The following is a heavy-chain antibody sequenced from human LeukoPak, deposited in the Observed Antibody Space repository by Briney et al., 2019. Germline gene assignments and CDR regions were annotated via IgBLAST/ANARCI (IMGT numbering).Heavy chain of an antibody. D-gene: IGHD6-13*01. Sequence: GASVKVSCKVSGYTLTELSMHWVRQAPGKGLERMGGFDPEDGETIYAQKFQGRVTMTEDTSTDTAYMELSSLRSEDTAVYYCATVHSSSWYEIAFDIWGQGTMLTVSS. CDR1: GYTLTELS. CDR2: FDPEDGET. CDR3: ATVHSSSWYEIAFDI. J-gene: IGHJ3*02. V-gene: IGHV1-24*01.